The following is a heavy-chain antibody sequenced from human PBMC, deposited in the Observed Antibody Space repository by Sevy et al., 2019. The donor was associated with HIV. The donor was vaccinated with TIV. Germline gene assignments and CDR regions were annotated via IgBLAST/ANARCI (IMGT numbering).Heavy chain of an antibody. CDR3: ARADYGDDYFDY. V-gene: IGHV3-66*02. CDR1: GFTVSSNY. CDR2: IYSGGST. D-gene: IGHD4-17*01. Sequence: GSLRLSCAASGFTVSSNYMSWVRQAPGKGLEWVSVIYSGGSTYYADSVKGRFTISRDNSKNTLYLQMNSLRAEDTAVYYCARADYGDDYFDYWGQGTLVTVSS. J-gene: IGHJ4*02.